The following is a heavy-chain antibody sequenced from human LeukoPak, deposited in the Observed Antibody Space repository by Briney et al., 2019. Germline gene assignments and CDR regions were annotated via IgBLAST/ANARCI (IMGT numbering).Heavy chain of an antibody. CDR2: ISYDGSNT. V-gene: IGHV3-30*18. CDR3: AKDPGYCSGGNCYYFDY. D-gene: IGHD2-15*01. J-gene: IGHJ4*02. Sequence: GGSLSLSCAASGFTFSSYGMHWARQAPGKGLERVAVISYDGSNTYYADSVKGRFTISRDNSKNTLYLQMNSLRAEDTAVYYWAKDPGYCSGGNCYYFDYWGQGTLVTVSS. CDR1: GFTFSSYG.